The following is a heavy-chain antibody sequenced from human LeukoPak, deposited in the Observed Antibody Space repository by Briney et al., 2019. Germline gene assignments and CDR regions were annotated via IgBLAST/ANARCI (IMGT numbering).Heavy chain of an antibody. J-gene: IGHJ4*02. CDR2: INPNSGGT. CDR3: VRIYCSGGSCYSFDY. D-gene: IGHD2-15*01. Sequence: ASVKVSCKASGYTFTGYYIHWVRQAPGQGLEWMGWINPNSGGTNYAQKFQGRVTMTRDTSISTAYMELSRLRSDDTALNYCVRIYCSGGSCYSFDYWGQGTLVTVSS. V-gene: IGHV1-2*02. CDR1: GYTFTGYY.